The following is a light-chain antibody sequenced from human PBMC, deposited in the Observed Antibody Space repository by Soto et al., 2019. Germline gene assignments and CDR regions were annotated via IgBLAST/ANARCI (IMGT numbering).Light chain of an antibody. Sequence: EIVFTQSPATLSLSPGERATLSCRASQSVHNFLAWYAQRPGQAPRLLMYEASNRDTGVPARFSGSGAGPECTRTISSLEPEDFEIDYCQQRRDWTPTFGQGTKVDIK. V-gene: IGKV3-11*01. CDR3: QQRRDWTPT. J-gene: IGKJ1*01. CDR2: EAS. CDR1: QSVHNF.